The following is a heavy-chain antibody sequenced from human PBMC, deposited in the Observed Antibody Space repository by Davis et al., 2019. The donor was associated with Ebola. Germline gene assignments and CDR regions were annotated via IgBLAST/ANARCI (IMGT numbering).Heavy chain of an antibody. D-gene: IGHD4-17*01. V-gene: IGHV4-39*07. Sequence: PSETLSLTCSVSGGSIRDGYYYWAWIRQPPGKGLEWIGSINRNGMSSSLPSLKSRVTISVDTSKNQFSLNLHSVTAADTAVYYCARDGDYGDYPYWGQGTLVTVSS. CDR2: INRNGMS. CDR1: GGSIRDGYYY. J-gene: IGHJ4*02. CDR3: ARDGDYGDYPY.